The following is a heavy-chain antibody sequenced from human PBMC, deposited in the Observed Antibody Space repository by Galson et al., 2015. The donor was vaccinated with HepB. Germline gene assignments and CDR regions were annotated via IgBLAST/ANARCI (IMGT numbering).Heavy chain of an antibody. J-gene: IGHJ3*02. CDR3: ARDLDYGSGLELAFDI. D-gene: IGHD3-10*01. V-gene: IGHV3-30*03. CDR2: ISYDGSNK. Sequence: SLRLSCAASGFTFSSYGMHWVRQAPGKGLEWVAVISYDGSNKYYADSVKGRFTISRDNSKNTLYLQMNSLRAEDTAVYYCARDLDYGSGLELAFDIWGQGTMVTVSS. CDR1: GFTFSSYG.